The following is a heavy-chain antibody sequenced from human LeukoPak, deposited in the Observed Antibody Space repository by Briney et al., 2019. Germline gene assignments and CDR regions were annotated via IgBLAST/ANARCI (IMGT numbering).Heavy chain of an antibody. J-gene: IGHJ5*02. CDR3: ARAPGVATYNWFDP. Sequence: ASVEVSCKASGYTFTSYDINWVRQATGQGLEWKGWMNPNSGNTGYAQKFQGRVTITRNTSISTAYMELSSLRSEDTAVYYCARAPGVATYNWFDPWGQGTLVTVSS. CDR1: GYTFTSYD. CDR2: MNPNSGNT. V-gene: IGHV1-8*03. D-gene: IGHD5-12*01.